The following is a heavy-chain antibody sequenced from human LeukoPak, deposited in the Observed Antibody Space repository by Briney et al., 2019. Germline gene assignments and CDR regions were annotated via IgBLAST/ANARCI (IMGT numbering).Heavy chain of an antibody. V-gene: IGHV4-59*01. CDR2: IYDSGKT. D-gene: IGHD2-21*02. CDR3: ARGGVTLDY. Sequence: SETLSLTCTVSGDSISSYYWSWIRQPPGKGLEWIGYIYDSGKTNYNASLISRVTISVDTSKNQFSLKLTSVTPADTAVYYCARGGVTLDYWGQGTLVTVSS. CDR1: GDSISSYY. J-gene: IGHJ4*02.